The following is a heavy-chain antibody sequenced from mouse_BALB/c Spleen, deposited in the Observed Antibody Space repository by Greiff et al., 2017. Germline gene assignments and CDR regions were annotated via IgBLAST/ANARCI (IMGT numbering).Heavy chain of an antibody. J-gene: IGHJ4*01. CDR1: GYSITSDYA. D-gene: IGHD2-3*01. V-gene: IGHV3-2*02. Sequence: EVKLQESGPGLVKPSQSLSLTCTVTGYSITSDYAWNWIRQFPGNKLEWMGYISYSGSTSYNPSLKSRISITRDTSKNQFFLQLNSVTTEDTATYYCARWAFYDGYLYAMDYWGQGTSVTVSS. CDR2: ISYSGST. CDR3: ARWAFYDGYLYAMDY.